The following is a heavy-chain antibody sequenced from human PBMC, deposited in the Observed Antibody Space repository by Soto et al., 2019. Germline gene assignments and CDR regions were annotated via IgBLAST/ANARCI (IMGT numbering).Heavy chain of an antibody. CDR2: ISYDGDTQ. CDR1: EFDFSNFA. CDR3: VRGIWIFGLRSPFDP. D-gene: IGHD3-3*01. J-gene: IGHJ5*02. Sequence: QVQLEESGGGVVQPGRSLRLSCAASEFDFSNFAMHWVRQAPGKGLEWMAVISYDGDTQYYADSAKGRFTISRDNSKNTLYLQMNSLTTEDTAVYYCVRGIWIFGLRSPFDPWGQGTLVSVSS. V-gene: IGHV3-30-3*01.